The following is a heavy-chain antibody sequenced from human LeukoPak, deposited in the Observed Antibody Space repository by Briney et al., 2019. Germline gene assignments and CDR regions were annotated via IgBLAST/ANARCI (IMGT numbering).Heavy chain of an antibody. CDR1: GFTFSSFA. Sequence: GGSLRLSCAASGFTFSSFAMSWVRQAPGRGLEWVSGITGSGGNTYYADSVTGRFTISRDNSKDTLFLQMHSLRPGDTAVYYCVREDTPATANYWGQGTLVTISS. CDR2: ITGSGGNT. CDR3: VREDTPATANY. V-gene: IGHV3-23*01. J-gene: IGHJ4*02. D-gene: IGHD2-21*02.